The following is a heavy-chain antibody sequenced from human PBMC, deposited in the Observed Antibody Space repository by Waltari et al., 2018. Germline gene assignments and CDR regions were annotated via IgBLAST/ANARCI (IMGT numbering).Heavy chain of an antibody. CDR2: ISGSGSRT. J-gene: IGHJ4*02. D-gene: IGHD2-15*01. V-gene: IGHV3-23*01. CDR3: AKGAVVTPLDY. Sequence: EVQLLESGGGLVQPGGSLRLSCAASGFTFSSYAMTWVRQAPGKWVEWVSSISGSGSRTYYADSVKGRFTISRDNSKNTLYVQMNSLRGEDTAVYYWAKGAVVTPLDYWGQGTQVTVSS. CDR1: GFTFSSYA.